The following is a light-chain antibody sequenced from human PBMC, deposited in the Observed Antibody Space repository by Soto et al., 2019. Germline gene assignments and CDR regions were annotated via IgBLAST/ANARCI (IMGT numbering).Light chain of an antibody. Sequence: QSALTQPASVSGSPGQSITISCTGTSSDVGGYNYVSWYQQHPGKAPKLMIYYVSNRPSGVSNRFSGSKSCNTASLTISGLQAEDEADYYCSSYTSSSTLDVFGTGTKLTVL. CDR2: YVS. V-gene: IGLV2-14*01. CDR1: SSDVGGYNY. J-gene: IGLJ1*01. CDR3: SSYTSSSTLDV.